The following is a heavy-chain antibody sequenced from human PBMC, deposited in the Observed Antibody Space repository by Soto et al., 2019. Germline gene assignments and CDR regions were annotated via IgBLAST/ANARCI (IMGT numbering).Heavy chain of an antibody. CDR3: ARGYHYYDSSGYDKWAAFDI. V-gene: IGHV3-21*01. J-gene: IGHJ3*02. CDR2: IRSSSSYI. Sequence: EVQLVESGGGLVKPGGSLRLSCAASGFTFSSYSMNWVRQAPGKGLEWVSSIRSSSSYIYYADSVKGRFTISRDNAKNSLYLQMHSLRAEDTAVYYWARGYHYYDSSGYDKWAAFDIWGQGTMVTVSS. D-gene: IGHD3-22*01. CDR1: GFTFSSYS.